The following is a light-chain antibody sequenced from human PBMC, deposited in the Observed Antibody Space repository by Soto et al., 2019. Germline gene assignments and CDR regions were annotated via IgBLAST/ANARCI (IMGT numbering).Light chain of an antibody. Sequence: QSVLTQPASVSGSPGQSITISCTGTSSDVGGYNYVSWYQQHPGKDPKLMIYDVSNRLSGVSNRFSGSKSGNTASLTISGLQAEDEADYYCISYTSSSTLAVFGAWTKVT. CDR3: ISYTSSSTLAV. CDR2: DVS. J-gene: IGLJ1*01. V-gene: IGLV2-14*01. CDR1: SSDVGGYNY.